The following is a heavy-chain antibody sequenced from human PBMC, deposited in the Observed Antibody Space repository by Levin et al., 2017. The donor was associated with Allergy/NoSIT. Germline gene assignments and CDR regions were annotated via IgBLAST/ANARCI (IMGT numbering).Heavy chain of an antibody. V-gene: IGHV3-9*01. J-gene: IGHJ4*02. CDR2: ISWNSGSI. CDR3: AKDRGIAAAGIGY. Sequence: SLKISCAASGFTFDDYAMHWVRQAPGKGLEWVSGISWNSGSIGYADSVKGRFTISRDNAKNSLYLQMNSLRAEDTALYYCAKDRGIAAAGIGYWGQGTLVTVSS. CDR1: GFTFDDYA. D-gene: IGHD6-13*01.